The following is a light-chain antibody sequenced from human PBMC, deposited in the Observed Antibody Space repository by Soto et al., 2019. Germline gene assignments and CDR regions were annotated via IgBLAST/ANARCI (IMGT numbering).Light chain of an antibody. J-gene: IGKJ3*01. Sequence: DIQMTQSPSYLSASVGDRVTITCRASQSIRSYLNWYQQKPGKAPKLLIYAASSLQSGVPSSFSGSGSGTDFTLTISSLQPEDFATYYCQQSYSTVFTFGPGTKVDIK. V-gene: IGKV1-39*01. CDR3: QQSYSTVFT. CDR2: AAS. CDR1: QSIRSY.